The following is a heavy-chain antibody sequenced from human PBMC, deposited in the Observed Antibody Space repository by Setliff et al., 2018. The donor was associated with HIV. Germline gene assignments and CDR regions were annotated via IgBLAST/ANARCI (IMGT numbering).Heavy chain of an antibody. Sequence: LRLSCAASGFTFSSYSMNWVRQAPGKGLEWVSSISSSNKYYADSVKGRFTISRDNLKKRVYLQMSSLRAEDTAVYFCARDTGQLVYYFDSWGQGTLVTVSS. D-gene: IGHD6-6*01. CDR3: ARDTGQLVYYFDS. V-gene: IGHV3-21*01. CDR1: GFTFSSYS. J-gene: IGHJ4*02. CDR2: ISSSNK.